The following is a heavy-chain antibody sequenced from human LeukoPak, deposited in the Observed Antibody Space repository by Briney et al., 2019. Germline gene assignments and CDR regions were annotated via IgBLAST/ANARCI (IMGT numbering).Heavy chain of an antibody. CDR1: GFTFSSYS. D-gene: IGHD3-9*01. V-gene: IGHV3-21*01. J-gene: IGHJ6*03. Sequence: PGGSLRLSCAASGFTFSSYSMNWVRQAPGKGLEWVSSISSSSSYIYYADSVKGRFTISRDNSKNTLYLQMNSLRAEDTAVYYCARNHHSLRYFDWLSGYYYMDVWGKGTTVTISS. CDR3: ARNHHSLRYFDWLSGYYYMDV. CDR2: ISSSSSYI.